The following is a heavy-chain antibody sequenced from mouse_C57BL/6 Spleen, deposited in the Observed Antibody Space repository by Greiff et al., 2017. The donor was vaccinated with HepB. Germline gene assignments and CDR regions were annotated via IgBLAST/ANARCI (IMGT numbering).Heavy chain of an antibody. CDR1: GYTFTSYW. V-gene: IGHV1-52*01. CDR2: IDPSDSET. Sequence: QVQLKQPGAELVRPGSSVKLSCKASGYTFTSYWMHWVKQRPIQGLEWIGNIDPSDSETHYNQKFKDKATLTVDKSSSTAYMQLSSLTSEDSAVYYCARSTLYWYFDVWGTGTTVTVSS. CDR3: ARSTLYWYFDV. J-gene: IGHJ1*03.